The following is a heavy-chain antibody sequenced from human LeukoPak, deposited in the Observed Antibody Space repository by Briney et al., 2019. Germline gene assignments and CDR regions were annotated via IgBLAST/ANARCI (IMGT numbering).Heavy chain of an antibody. Sequence: ASVKVSCKASGGTFSSYAISWVRQAPGQGLEWMGWISADNGNTNYAQKLQGRVTMTRDTSTSTVYMELSSLRSEDTAVYYCAAALDYWGQGTLVTVSS. CDR2: ISADNGNT. CDR3: AAALDY. CDR1: GGTFSSYA. V-gene: IGHV1-18*01. D-gene: IGHD6-6*01. J-gene: IGHJ4*02.